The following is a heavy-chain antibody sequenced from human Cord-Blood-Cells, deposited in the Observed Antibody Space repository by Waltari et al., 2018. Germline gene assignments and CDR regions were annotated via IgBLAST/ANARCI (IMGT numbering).Heavy chain of an antibody. CDR1: GGSISSYY. Sequence: QVQLQESGPGLVKPSETLSLTCTVSGGSISSYYWSWIRPPAGKGLEWIGRIYTSGSTNYNPSFKSRVTMSVDTSKNQFSLKLSSVTAADTAVYYCARDGSRYYYYGMDVWGQGTTVTVSS. V-gene: IGHV4-4*07. CDR3: ARDGSRYYYYGMDV. CDR2: IYTSGST. J-gene: IGHJ6*02.